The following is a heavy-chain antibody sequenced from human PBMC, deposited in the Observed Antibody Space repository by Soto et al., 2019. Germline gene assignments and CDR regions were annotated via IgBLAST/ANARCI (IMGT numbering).Heavy chain of an antibody. V-gene: IGHV1-3*01. J-gene: IGHJ6*02. CDR2: INAGNGNT. CDR1: GYTFTSYA. Sequence: ASVKVSCKASGYTFTSYAMHWLRQAPGQRLEWMGWINAGNGNTKYSQKFQGRVTITRDTSASTAYMELSSLRSEDTAVYYCARDPVNYYGMDVWGQGTTVTVSS. CDR3: ARDPVNYYGMDV.